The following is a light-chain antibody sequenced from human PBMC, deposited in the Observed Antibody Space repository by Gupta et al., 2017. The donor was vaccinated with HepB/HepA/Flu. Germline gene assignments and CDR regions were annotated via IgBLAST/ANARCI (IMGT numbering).Light chain of an antibody. V-gene: IGKV3D-11*02. CDR1: QSVSSY. CDR2: DAS. J-gene: IGKJ3*01. Sequence: EIVLTQSPSTLSLSPGERSTLSCRASQSVSSYLAWYQQKPGHAPGRLIYDASNMAQGIQAKCSGTGDGTDANITIISRDLEDSDVYSSQQRINGHALFTFGHGTKVDIK. CDR3: QQRINGHALFT.